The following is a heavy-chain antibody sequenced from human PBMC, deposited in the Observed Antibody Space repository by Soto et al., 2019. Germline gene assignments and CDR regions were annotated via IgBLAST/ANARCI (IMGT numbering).Heavy chain of an antibody. CDR3: ARRRYDFWSGYSLGSYYYYYGMDV. Sequence: SETLSLTCTVSGGSISSSSYYWGWIRQPPGKGLEWIGSIYYSGSTYYNPSLKSRVTISVDTSKNQFSLKLSSVTAADTAVYYCARRRYDFWSGYSLGSYYYYYGMDVWGQGTTVTVSS. D-gene: IGHD3-3*01. CDR1: GGSISSSSYY. CDR2: IYYSGST. J-gene: IGHJ6*02. V-gene: IGHV4-39*01.